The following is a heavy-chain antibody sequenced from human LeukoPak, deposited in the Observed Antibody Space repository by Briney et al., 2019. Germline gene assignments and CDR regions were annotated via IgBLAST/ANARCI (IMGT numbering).Heavy chain of an antibody. CDR2: IIPIFGTA. Sequence: SVKVSCKASGGTFSSYAISWVRQAPGQGLEWMGGIIPIFGTANYAQKFQGRVTITADESTSTAYMVLSSLRSEDTAVYYCARGVVVVAATGAYYYYMDVWGKGTTVTVSS. CDR3: ARGVVVVAATGAYYYYMDV. J-gene: IGHJ6*03. V-gene: IGHV1-69*13. CDR1: GGTFSSYA. D-gene: IGHD2-15*01.